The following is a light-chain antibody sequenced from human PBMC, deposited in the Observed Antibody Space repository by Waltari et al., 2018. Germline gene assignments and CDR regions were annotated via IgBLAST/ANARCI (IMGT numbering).Light chain of an antibody. V-gene: IGKV3-20*01. J-gene: IGKJ1*01. Sequence: EVMLTQSPGTLSLSPGERATLSCRASQSVSRTLAWYQQKPGHAPRLLIYAASRRATGIPDRFSGSGSGTDFSLTISRLEPEDFAVYYCQKYGTLPATFGQGTKVEIK. CDR2: AAS. CDR1: QSVSRT. CDR3: QKYGTLPAT.